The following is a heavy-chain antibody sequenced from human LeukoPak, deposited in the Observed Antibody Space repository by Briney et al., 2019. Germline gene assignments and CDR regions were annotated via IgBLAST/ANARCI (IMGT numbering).Heavy chain of an antibody. Sequence: SETLSLTCTVSGYSISSGYYWGWIGQPPGKGLEWIGSIYHSGSTYYNPSLKSRVTISVDTSKNQFSLRLTSVTAADTAVYYCARPLDTSLANPFDIWGHGTMVTVSS. D-gene: IGHD3-16*01. CDR3: ARPLDTSLANPFDI. CDR2: IYHSGST. V-gene: IGHV4-38-2*02. CDR1: GYSISSGYY. J-gene: IGHJ3*02.